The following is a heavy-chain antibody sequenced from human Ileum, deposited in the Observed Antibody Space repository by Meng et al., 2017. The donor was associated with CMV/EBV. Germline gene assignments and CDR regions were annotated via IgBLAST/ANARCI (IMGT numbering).Heavy chain of an antibody. D-gene: IGHD3-22*01. CDR3: AKDYGGYSSPEPYYYYGMDV. J-gene: IGHJ6*02. CDR2: ISWDGST. CDR1: GFTFDDYA. V-gene: IGHV3-43D*03. Sequence: GESLKISCAASGFTFDDYAMHWVRQAPGKGLEWVSLISWDGSTYYGDSVKDRFIVSRDNSKNSLYLQMNSLRAEDTAMYYCAKDYGGYSSPEPYYYYGMDVWGQGTTVTVSS.